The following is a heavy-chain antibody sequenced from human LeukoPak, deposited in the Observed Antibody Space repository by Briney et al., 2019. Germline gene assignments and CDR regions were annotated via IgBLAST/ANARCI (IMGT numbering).Heavy chain of an antibody. CDR1: GFTFSNAG. J-gene: IGHJ4*02. D-gene: IGHD3-10*01. Sequence: GGSLRLSCAASGFTFSNAGMSWVRQAPGKGLQWVGRIKSKTNGGTTDYAAAVKGRFTISRDDSKSTLYLQMNSLNTEDTAVYYCTTVLRWFGELSDFDYWGQGTLVTVSS. CDR2: IKSKTNGGTT. V-gene: IGHV3-15*01. CDR3: TTVLRWFGELSDFDY.